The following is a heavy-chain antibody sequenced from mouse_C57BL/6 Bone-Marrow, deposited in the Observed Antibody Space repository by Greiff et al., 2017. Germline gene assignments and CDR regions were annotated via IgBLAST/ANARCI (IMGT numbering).Heavy chain of an antibody. CDR3: ARDGDRKGDYAMDY. CDR2: INYDGSST. CDR1: GFTFSDYY. Sequence: EVKLVESEGGLVQPGSSMKLSCTASGFTFSDYYMAWVRQVPEKGLEWVANINYDGSSTYYLDSLKSRFIISRENAKNILYLQMSSLKSEDTATYYCARDGDRKGDYAMDYWGQGTSVTVSS. J-gene: IGHJ4*01. V-gene: IGHV5-16*01.